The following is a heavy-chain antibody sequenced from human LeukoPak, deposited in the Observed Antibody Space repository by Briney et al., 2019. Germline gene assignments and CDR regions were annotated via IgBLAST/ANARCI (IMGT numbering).Heavy chain of an antibody. V-gene: IGHV4-39*02. CDR1: GDFISSGSYY. Sequence: SETLSLTCTVSGDFISSGSYYWGWIRQPPGKGLGWIGDVYYTARTYYNPSLKSLVFISIDTSKNYFSLNLNFVTAADTAVYYCARRRYYDSTGYFEWGRGSLVTVSS. J-gene: IGHJ1*01. D-gene: IGHD3-22*01. CDR2: VYYTART. CDR3: ARRRYYDSTGYFE.